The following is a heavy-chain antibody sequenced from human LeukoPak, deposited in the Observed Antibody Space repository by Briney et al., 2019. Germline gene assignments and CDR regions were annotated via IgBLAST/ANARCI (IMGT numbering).Heavy chain of an antibody. J-gene: IGHJ5*02. CDR1: GGSISSYY. CDR2: IYYSGSI. D-gene: IGHD3-10*01. Sequence: SETLSLTCTVSGGSISSYYWNWIRQPPGKGLEWIGYIYYSGSINYNPSLKSRVTISVDTSRNPFSLKVTSVTAADTAVYYCARSYGSGSWRYNRFGPWGQGTLVTVSS. CDR3: ARSYGSGSWRYNRFGP. V-gene: IGHV4-59*01.